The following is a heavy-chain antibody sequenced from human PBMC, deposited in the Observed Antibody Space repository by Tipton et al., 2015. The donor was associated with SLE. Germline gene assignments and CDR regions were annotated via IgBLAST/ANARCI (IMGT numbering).Heavy chain of an antibody. J-gene: IGHJ4*02. CDR1: GYSISSGYY. CDR3: ARDDGSHGDY. Sequence: TLSLTCAVSGYSISSGYYWGWIRQPPGKGLEWIGYIYYSGSTNYNPSLKSRVTISVDTSKNQFSLKLSSVTAADTAVYYCARDDGSHGDYWGQGTLVTVSS. V-gene: IGHV4-61*01. D-gene: IGHD2-15*01. CDR2: IYYSGST.